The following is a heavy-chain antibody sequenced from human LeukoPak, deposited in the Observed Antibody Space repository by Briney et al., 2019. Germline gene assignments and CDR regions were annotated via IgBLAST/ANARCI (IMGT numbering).Heavy chain of an antibody. CDR1: GFTFSSYE. CDR3: ARVRRYYDSSGYLEYFQH. Sequence: GGSLRLSCLVSGFTFSSYEMNWVRQAPGKGLEWVSVIYSGGSTYYADSVKGRFTISRDNSKNTLYLQMNSLRAEDTAVYYCARVRRYYDSSGYLEYFQHWGQGTPGHRLL. D-gene: IGHD3-22*01. V-gene: IGHV3-53*01. CDR2: IYSGGST. J-gene: IGHJ1*01.